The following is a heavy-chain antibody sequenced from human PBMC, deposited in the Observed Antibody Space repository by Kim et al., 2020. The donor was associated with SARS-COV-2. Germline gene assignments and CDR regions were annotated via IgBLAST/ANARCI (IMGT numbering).Heavy chain of an antibody. J-gene: IGHJ2*01. D-gene: IGHD3-3*01. V-gene: IGHV3-23*01. CDR3: AXDSRXXGVPXXGNYXYLDL. CDR1: GFTFSTYA. CDR2: XXDXXXNT. Sequence: GGSLRLSCTAAGFTFSTYAXTWVRQAXGKGXXXVSXXXDXXXNTFYAXXVKGRFTXSRDXXKNTXXLQLXNLRAXDTAVXYCAXDSRXXGVPXXGNYXYLDL.